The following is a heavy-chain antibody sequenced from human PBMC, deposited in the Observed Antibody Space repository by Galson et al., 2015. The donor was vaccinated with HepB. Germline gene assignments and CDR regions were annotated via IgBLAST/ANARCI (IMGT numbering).Heavy chain of an antibody. CDR2: IFHIGDT. D-gene: IGHD4-17*01. V-gene: IGHV4-59*08. Sequence: LSLTCTVSGGSVRSHYWSWVRQPPGTGLEWLGQIFHIGDTNYNPSLKSRLTISVDTSKNQFSLQLRSVTAADTAVFFCARETVLDGFDFWGQGTTVTVSS. CDR3: ARETVLDGFDF. J-gene: IGHJ3*01. CDR1: GGSVRSHY.